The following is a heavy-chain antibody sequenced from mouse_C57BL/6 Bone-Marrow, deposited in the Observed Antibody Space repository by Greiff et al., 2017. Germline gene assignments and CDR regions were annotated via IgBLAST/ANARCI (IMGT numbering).Heavy chain of an antibody. CDR2: IYPRSGNT. J-gene: IGHJ3*01. V-gene: IGHV1-81*01. Sequence: VQLQQSGAELARPGASVKLSCKASGYTFTSYGISWVKQRTGQGLEWIGEIYPRSGNTYYNEKLKGKATLTADKSSSTAYMELRSLTSEDSSVYFCARSLLLAYWGQGTLVTVSA. CDR1: GYTFTSYG. CDR3: ARSLLLAY. D-gene: IGHD1-1*01.